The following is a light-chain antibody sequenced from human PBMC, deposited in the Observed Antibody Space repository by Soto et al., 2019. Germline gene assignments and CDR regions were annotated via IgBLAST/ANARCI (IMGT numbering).Light chain of an antibody. CDR3: ISYSSSTTLVV. Sequence: QSVLTQPASVSGSPGQSITISCAGTSGEVGRYNYVSWYQQHPGKAPKLMIYDVSNRPSGVSNRFSGSKSGNTASLTISGLQAEDEADYYCISYSSSTTLVVFGAGTKVTVL. CDR2: DVS. J-gene: IGLJ1*01. CDR1: SGEVGRYNY. V-gene: IGLV2-14*03.